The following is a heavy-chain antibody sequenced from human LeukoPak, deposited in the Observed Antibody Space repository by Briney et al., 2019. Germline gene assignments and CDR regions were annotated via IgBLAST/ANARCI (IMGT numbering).Heavy chain of an antibody. J-gene: IGHJ4*02. CDR1: GYTFTSYG. Sequence: VSVKVSCKASGYTFTSYGISWVRQAPGQGLEWMGWISAYNGNTNYAQKLQGRVTMTTDTSTSTAYMELRSLRSDDTAVYYCARDCGIYDSSEPDYWGQGTLVTVSS. CDR2: ISAYNGNT. CDR3: ARDCGIYDSSEPDY. V-gene: IGHV1-18*01. D-gene: IGHD3-22*01.